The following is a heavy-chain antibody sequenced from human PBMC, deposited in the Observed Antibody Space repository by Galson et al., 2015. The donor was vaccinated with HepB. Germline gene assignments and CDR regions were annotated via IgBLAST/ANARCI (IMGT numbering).Heavy chain of an antibody. Sequence: SLRLSCAASGFTFSSYAMHWVRQAPAKGLEWVAVISYDGSNKYYADSVKGRFTISRDNSKNTLSLQMSSLRAEDTAIYYCARELLGGYSYGYFDYWGQGTLVTVSS. CDR3: ARELLGGYSYGYFDY. CDR1: GFTFSSYA. V-gene: IGHV3-30-3*01. CDR2: ISYDGSNK. D-gene: IGHD5-18*01. J-gene: IGHJ4*02.